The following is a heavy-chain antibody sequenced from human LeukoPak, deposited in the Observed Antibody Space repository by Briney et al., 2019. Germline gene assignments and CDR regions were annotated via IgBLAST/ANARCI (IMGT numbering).Heavy chain of an antibody. CDR3: ARDFSSSSTVYYYYYMDV. CDR2: ISYSGTT. D-gene: IGHD6-6*01. J-gene: IGHJ6*03. CDR1: GGSISSRPYY. V-gene: IGHV4-39*07. Sequence: PSETLSLTCTVSGGSISSRPYYWGWVRQPPGKGLEWIGTISYSGTTYYSPSLKSRVTISLDTSKNQFSLKLSSVTAADTAIYYCARDFSSSSTVYYYYYMDVWGKGTTVTVSS.